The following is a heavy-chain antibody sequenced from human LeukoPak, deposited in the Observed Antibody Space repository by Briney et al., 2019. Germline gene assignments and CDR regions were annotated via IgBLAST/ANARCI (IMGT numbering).Heavy chain of an antibody. CDR3: ARTDLNDYGDYVHLDY. V-gene: IGHV3-20*04. CDR1: GFTFDDYG. D-gene: IGHD4-17*01. J-gene: IGHJ4*02. CDR2: INWNGGST. Sequence: PGGSLRLSCAASGFTFDDYGMSWVRQAPGKGLEWVSGINWNGGSTGYADSVKGRFTISRDNAKNSLYLQMNSLRAEDTALYYCARTDLNDYGDYVHLDYWGQGTLVTVSS.